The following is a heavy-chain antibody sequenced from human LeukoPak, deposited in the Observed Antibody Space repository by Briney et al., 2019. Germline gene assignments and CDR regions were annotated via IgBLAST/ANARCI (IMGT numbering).Heavy chain of an antibody. V-gene: IGHV3-74*01. D-gene: IGHD6-25*01. J-gene: IGHJ3*02. CDR3: ARRSAAKDAFDI. Sequence: GGSLRLSCAASGFTFSSYWMHWVRQAPGKGLVWVSRINSDGSSTSDADSVKGRFTISRDNAKNTLYLQMNSLRAEDTAVYYCARRSAAKDAFDIWGQGTMVTVSS. CDR1: GFTFSSYW. CDR2: INSDGSST.